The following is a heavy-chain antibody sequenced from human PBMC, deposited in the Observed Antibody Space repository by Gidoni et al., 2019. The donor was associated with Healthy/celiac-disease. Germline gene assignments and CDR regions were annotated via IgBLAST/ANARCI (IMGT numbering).Heavy chain of an antibody. CDR1: GGSVSSGSYY. CDR2: IYYSGST. Sequence: QVQLQESGPGLVKPSETLSLTCTVSGGSVSSGSYYWSWIRQPPGKGLEWIGYIYYSGSTNYNPSLKSRVTISVDTSKNQFSLKLSSVTAADTDVYYCARDRTGLVAFDYWGQGTLVTVSS. V-gene: IGHV4-61*01. D-gene: IGHD3-9*01. J-gene: IGHJ4*02. CDR3: ARDRTGLVAFDY.